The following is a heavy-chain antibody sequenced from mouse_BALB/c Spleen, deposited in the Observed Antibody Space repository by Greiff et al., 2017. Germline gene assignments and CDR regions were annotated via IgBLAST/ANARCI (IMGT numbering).Heavy chain of an antibody. D-gene: IGHD2-4*01. J-gene: IGHJ3*01. CDR3: ARRVYYDYDEAWFAY. Sequence: VKLVESGPGLVAPSQSLSITCTVSGFSLSRYSVHWVRQPPGKGLEWLGMIWGGGSTDYNSALKSRLSISKDNSKSQVFLKMNSLQTDDTAMYYCARRVYYDYDEAWFAYWGQGTLVTVSA. CDR1: GFSLSRYS. CDR2: IWGGGST. V-gene: IGHV2-6-4*01.